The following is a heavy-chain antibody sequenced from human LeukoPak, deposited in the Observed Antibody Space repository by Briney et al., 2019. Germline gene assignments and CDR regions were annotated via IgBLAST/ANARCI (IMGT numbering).Heavy chain of an antibody. CDR3: ATGQYLYGSEH. V-gene: IGHV4-59*01. CDR1: AASITYFL. J-gene: IGHJ4*02. CDR2: VFHTGNT. D-gene: IGHD3-10*01. Sequence: PSETLSLTCTFPAASITYFLWSWIRQPPGRGLEWIGYVFHTGNTNYNPSLKSRVTISLDTSNNHFSLKLTSLSAADTAVYYCATGQYLYGSEHWGPGKLVTVSS.